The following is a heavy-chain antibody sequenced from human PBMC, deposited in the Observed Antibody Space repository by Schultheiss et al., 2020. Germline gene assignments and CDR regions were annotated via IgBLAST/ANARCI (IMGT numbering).Heavy chain of an antibody. CDR1: GFTFSSYA. D-gene: IGHD3-22*01. Sequence: GGSLRLSCAASGFTFSSYAMHWVRQAPGKGLEWVAVISYDGSNKYYADSVKGRFTISRDNAKNSLYLQMSRLRTEDTAVYYCTSRGYSDISDYPRDDYWGQGTLVTGYS. J-gene: IGHJ4*02. CDR3: TSRGYSDISDYPRDDY. CDR2: ISYDGSNK. V-gene: IGHV3-30-3*01.